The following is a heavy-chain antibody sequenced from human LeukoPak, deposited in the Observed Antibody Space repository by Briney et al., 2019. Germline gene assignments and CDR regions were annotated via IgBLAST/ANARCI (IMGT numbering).Heavy chain of an antibody. D-gene: IGHD2-2*01. CDR2: INHNGST. Sequence: SETLSLTCAVYGGSFSNYYWSWIRQPPGKGLEWIGEINHNGSTNYHPSLKSRVTISIDTSKNQFSLKLSSVTAADTAVYYCARGDCSSPSCYLSDWFDPWGQGTLVTVSS. J-gene: IGHJ5*02. CDR3: ARGDCSSPSCYLSDWFDP. CDR1: GGSFSNYY. V-gene: IGHV4-34*01.